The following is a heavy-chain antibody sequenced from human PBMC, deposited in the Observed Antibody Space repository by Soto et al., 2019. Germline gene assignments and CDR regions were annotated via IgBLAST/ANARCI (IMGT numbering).Heavy chain of an antibody. Sequence: QVQLVQSGPEVKKPGASVKVSCKASGCTFRNHGITWVRQAPGQGLEWVGWISPYSGETNYVQKFPERFTVTTAPSTRTVYLELRGVRSDDTAVFYSARASRGDYCIADSCYSDFRGQGTLVTVS. CDR3: ARASRGDYCIADSCYSDF. J-gene: IGHJ4*02. V-gene: IGHV1-18*01. CDR2: ISPYSGET. D-gene: IGHD4-17*01. CDR1: GCTFRNHG.